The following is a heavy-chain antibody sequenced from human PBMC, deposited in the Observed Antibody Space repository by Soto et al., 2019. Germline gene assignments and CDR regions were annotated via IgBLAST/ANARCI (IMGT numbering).Heavy chain of an antibody. CDR1: RGSFSGYY. Sequence: SETLSLTCAVSRGSFSGYYWSWVRQFPGKGLEWIGEIIHTGSTNYNPSLKSRVTMSIDTSKKEISLKLSSVTAADTAVYYCAKSSRQYASAIQAFFDPWGLGTLVTVSS. D-gene: IGHD2-2*01. J-gene: IGHJ5*02. CDR3: AKSSRQYASAIQAFFDP. V-gene: IGHV4-34*12. CDR2: IIHTGST.